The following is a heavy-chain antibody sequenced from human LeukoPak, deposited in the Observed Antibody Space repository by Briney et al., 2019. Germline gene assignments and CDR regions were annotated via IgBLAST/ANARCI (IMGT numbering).Heavy chain of an antibody. CDR1: GFAFSSYA. CDR3: ARESRGYSSSWYGDWFDP. J-gene: IGHJ5*02. Sequence: GGSLRLSCAASGFAFSSYAMHWVRQAPGKGLEWVAVISYDGSNKYYADSVKGRFTISRDNSKNTLYLQMNSLRAEDTAVYYCARESRGYSSSWYGDWFDPWGQGTLVTVSS. CDR2: ISYDGSNK. V-gene: IGHV3-30-3*01. D-gene: IGHD6-13*01.